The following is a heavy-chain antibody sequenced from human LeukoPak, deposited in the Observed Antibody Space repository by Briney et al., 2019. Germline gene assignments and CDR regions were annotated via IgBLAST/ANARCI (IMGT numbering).Heavy chain of an antibody. CDR3: ARETGNLFDY. J-gene: IGHJ4*02. Sequence: PGGCLRLSCAASGFTFSSARMNSVRQAPGKGLELDPYISRGSSTIYYADCVKGRFTISRDNAKNSLYLQMNSLRDEDTAVYYCARETGNLFDYWGQGTLVTVSS. CDR2: ISRGSSTI. V-gene: IGHV3-48*02. CDR1: GFTFSSAR.